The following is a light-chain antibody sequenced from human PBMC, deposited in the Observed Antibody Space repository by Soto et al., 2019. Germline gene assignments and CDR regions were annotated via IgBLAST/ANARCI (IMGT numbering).Light chain of an antibody. V-gene: IGKV3-20*01. CDR1: QSVSNNY. Sequence: EIVLTQSPGTLSLSPGERATLSCRASQSVSNNYLAWYQQKPGQAHRFLIYGASSRATGIPDRFSGSGSGTDFTLTISRLGPEDFAMYYCQQYGYLVTFGGGTKVDI. CDR3: QQYGYLVT. J-gene: IGKJ4*01. CDR2: GAS.